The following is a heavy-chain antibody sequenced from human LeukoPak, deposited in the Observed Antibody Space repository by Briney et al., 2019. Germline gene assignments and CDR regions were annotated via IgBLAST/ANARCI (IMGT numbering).Heavy chain of an antibody. CDR1: GGSISTYH. CDR3: ARPTLIAAAGTGYFQH. Sequence: SETLSLTCTVSGGSISTYHWSWIRQPPGKGLEWMGYVYYSGSTNYNPSLKSRVTISVDTSKNQFSLKLNSVTAADTAVYYCARPTLIAAAGTGYFQHWARAPWSPSPQ. CDR2: VYYSGST. D-gene: IGHD6-13*01. J-gene: IGHJ1*01. V-gene: IGHV4-59*12.